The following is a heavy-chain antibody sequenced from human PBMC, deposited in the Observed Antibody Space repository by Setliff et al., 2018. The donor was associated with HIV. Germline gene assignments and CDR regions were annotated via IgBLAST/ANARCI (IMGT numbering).Heavy chain of an antibody. V-gene: IGHV1-18*01. CDR2: INTYNGNT. CDR1: GYTFTSYG. CDR3: ALLFGVPDIVVVLDAFDI. D-gene: IGHD2-21*01. J-gene: IGHJ3*02. Sequence: ASVKVSCKASGYTFTSYGISWVRQAPGQGLEWMGWINTYNGNTNYAQKVQGRVTMTTDTSTTTASMELLSLRSDSTAEYYCALLFGVPDIVVVLDAFDIWGQGTMVTVSS.